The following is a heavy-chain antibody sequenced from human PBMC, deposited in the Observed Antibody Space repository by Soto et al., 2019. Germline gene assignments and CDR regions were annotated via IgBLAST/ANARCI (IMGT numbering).Heavy chain of an antibody. CDR1: GFTFTSSA. CDR3: AAEKTDYYDSSGYYKTFDY. J-gene: IGHJ4*02. Sequence: ALVKVSCKASGFTFTSSAVQWVRQARGQRLEWIGWIVVGSGNTNYAQKFQERVTITRDMSTSTAYMELSSLGSEDTAVYYCAAEKTDYYDSSGYYKTFDYWGQGTLVTVSS. V-gene: IGHV1-58*01. D-gene: IGHD3-22*01. CDR2: IVVGSGNT.